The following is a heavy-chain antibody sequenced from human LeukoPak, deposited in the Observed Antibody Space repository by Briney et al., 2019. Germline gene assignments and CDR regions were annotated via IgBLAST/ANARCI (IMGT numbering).Heavy chain of an antibody. CDR1: GYTFTSYY. D-gene: IGHD2-2*01. Sequence: ASVKVSCKTSGYTFTSYYMHWMRQAPGQGLEWVRMINPNGGGTSSAQKFQGRVTMTRDTSTSTVYMDLSSLRSEDTAIYYCARRGGCISTSCNLDYWGQGTLVTVSS. CDR3: ARRGGCISTSCNLDY. CDR2: INPNGGGT. V-gene: IGHV1-46*03. J-gene: IGHJ4*02.